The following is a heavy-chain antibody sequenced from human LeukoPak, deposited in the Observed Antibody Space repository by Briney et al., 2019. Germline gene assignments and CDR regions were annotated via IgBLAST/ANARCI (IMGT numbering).Heavy chain of an antibody. D-gene: IGHD5-18*01. V-gene: IGHV3-9*03. CDR1: GFTFDDYA. J-gene: IGHJ4*02. CDR2: ISWNSGSI. CDR3: AKDRSESGYSYGHLDY. Sequence: GGSLRLSCAASGFTFDDYAMHWVRQAPGKGLEWVSGISWNSGSIGYADSVKGRFTISRDNAKNSLYLQMNSLRAEDMALYYCAKDRSESGYSYGHLDYWGQGTLVTVSS.